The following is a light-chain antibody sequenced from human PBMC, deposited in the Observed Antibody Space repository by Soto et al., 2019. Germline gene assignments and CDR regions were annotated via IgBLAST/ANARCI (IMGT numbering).Light chain of an antibody. CDR3: AAWDDSLNGNG. Sequence: QSVLTQPPSASGTPGQRATISCSGSSSNIGSNTVNWYQQLPGTAPKLLMYNNNERPSGVPDRFSGSKSGTSASLAISGLQSEDEADYYCAAWDDSLNGNGFGTGTKVTVL. CDR2: NNN. CDR1: SSNIGSNT. J-gene: IGLJ1*01. V-gene: IGLV1-44*01.